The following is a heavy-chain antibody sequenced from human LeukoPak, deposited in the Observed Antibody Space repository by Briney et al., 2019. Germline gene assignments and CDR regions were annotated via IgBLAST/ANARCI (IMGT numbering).Heavy chain of an antibody. CDR2: IYPGDSDT. J-gene: IGHJ6*02. CDR1: GYSFTSYW. V-gene: IGHV5-51*01. D-gene: IGHD3-10*01. Sequence: GASLHISCKGSGYSFTSYWIGWVRQMPGKGLEWMGIIYPGDSDTRYSPSFQGQVTISADKSISTAYLQWSSLKASDTAMYYCASSGTALPRGDYYGMDVWGQGTTVTVSS. CDR3: ASSGTALPRGDYYGMDV.